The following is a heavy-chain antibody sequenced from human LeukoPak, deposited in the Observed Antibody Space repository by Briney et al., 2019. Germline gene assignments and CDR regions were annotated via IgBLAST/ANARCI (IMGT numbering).Heavy chain of an antibody. CDR3: ATSNWFDP. J-gene: IGHJ5*02. CDR1: GFTFSTYW. Sequence: GGSLRLSCAASGFTFSTYWMHWVRQAPGKGLVWVSRINSGGTTTNYADSVKGRFTIPRDNAKNTLYLQMNSLRGEDTAVYYCATSNWFDPWDQGTLVTVSS. V-gene: IGHV3-74*01. CDR2: INSGGTTT. D-gene: IGHD2-2*01.